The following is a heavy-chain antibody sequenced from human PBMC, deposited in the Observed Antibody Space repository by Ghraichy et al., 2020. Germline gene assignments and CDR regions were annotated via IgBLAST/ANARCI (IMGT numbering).Heavy chain of an antibody. Sequence: ASVKVSCKTSGYAFTGYYMHWVRQAPGQGLEWVGWINPNSGGTNYAQKFLGWVTMTRDTSISTAYLELSRLRSDDTAVYYCARAIKTVASRNHHYYYGMDVWGQGTTVSVSS. V-gene: IGHV1-2*04. J-gene: IGHJ6*02. D-gene: IGHD5-12*01. CDR1: GYAFTGYY. CDR2: INPNSGGT. CDR3: ARAIKTVASRNHHYYYGMDV.